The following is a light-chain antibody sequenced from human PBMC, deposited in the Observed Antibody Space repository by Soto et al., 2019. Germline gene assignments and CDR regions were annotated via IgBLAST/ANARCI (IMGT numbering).Light chain of an antibody. Sequence: DIVMTQSPDSLAVSLGERATINCKSSQSLLYRSNNKNYLAWYQQKPGQPPKLLIYWASTRESGVPDRFSGSGSGTDFTLIISSLQAEDVAVYYCQQYYASLQTFGPGTKVDIK. J-gene: IGKJ3*01. CDR1: QSLLYRSNNKNY. V-gene: IGKV4-1*01. CDR3: QQYYASLQT. CDR2: WAS.